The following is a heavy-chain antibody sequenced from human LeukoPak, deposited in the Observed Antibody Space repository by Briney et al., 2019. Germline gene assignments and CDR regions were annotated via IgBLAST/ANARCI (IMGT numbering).Heavy chain of an antibody. Sequence: ASVKVSCKASGGTFSSYAISWVRQAPGQGLEWMGWINPNSGGTNYAQKFQGWVTMTRDTSISTAYMELSRLRSDDTAVYYCARASDSNYYYYGMDVWGQGTTVTVSS. D-gene: IGHD4-11*01. CDR3: ARASDSNYYYYGMDV. V-gene: IGHV1-2*04. CDR1: GGTFSSYA. CDR2: INPNSGGT. J-gene: IGHJ6*02.